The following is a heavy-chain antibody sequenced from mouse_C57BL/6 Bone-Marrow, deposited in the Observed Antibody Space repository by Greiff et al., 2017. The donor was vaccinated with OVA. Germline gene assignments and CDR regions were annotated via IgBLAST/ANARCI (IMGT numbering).Heavy chain of an antibody. J-gene: IGHJ3*01. CDR1: GFTFSDYG. Sequence: EVMLVESGGGLVKPGGSLKLSCAASGFTFSDYGMHWVRQAPEKGLEWVAYISSGSSTIYYADTVTGRFTISRDNAKNTLFLQMTSLRSEDTAMYYCAGRGSSWFAYWGQGTLVTVSA. CDR2: ISSGSSTI. CDR3: AGRGSSWFAY. V-gene: IGHV5-17*01.